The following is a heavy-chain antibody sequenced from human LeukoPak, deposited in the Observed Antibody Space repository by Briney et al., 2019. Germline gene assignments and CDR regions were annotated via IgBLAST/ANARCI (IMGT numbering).Heavy chain of an antibody. Sequence: GGSLRLSCAASGFTFSGSAMHWARQASGKGLEWVGRIRSKANSYATAYAASVKGRFTISRDDSKNTAYLQMNSLRVEDTAVYYCAKYTGDHIEYFDYWGQGTLVTVSS. CDR1: GFTFSGSA. J-gene: IGHJ4*02. CDR2: IRSKANSYAT. CDR3: AKYTGDHIEYFDY. D-gene: IGHD4-17*01. V-gene: IGHV3-73*01.